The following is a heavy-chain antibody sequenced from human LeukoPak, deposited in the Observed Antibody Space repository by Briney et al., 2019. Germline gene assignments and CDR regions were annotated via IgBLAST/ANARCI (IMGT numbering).Heavy chain of an antibody. CDR2: ISTSGST. D-gene: IGHD3-16*01. CDR1: GDSISSGPYY. J-gene: IGHJ4*02. V-gene: IGHV4-61*02. Sequence: SETLSLTCTVSGDSISSGPYYWSWIRQPAGEGLEWIGRISTSGSTNYNPSLKSRVTISLDTSKNQFSLNLSSVTAADTAVYYCAKGRGFRVWDPWDNWGQGTLITVSS. CDR3: AKGRGFRVWDPWDN.